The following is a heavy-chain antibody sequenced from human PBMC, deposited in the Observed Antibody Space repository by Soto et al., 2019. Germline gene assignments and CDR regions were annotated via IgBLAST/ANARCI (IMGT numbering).Heavy chain of an antibody. CDR2: XXGSGGST. D-gene: IGHD2-15*01. CDR1: GFTFXXXX. J-gene: IGHJ6*02. Sequence: EVQLLXSXXXXXQPGGSLRLSCAASGFTFXXXXXSWVRQAPGXXXXXXXXXXGSGGSTNYADSVKGRFTISRENSKNTLYLQMNSLRAEYTAVYYCAKDRCSGCSCKQSYYYGMDVWGQGTTVTLSS. CDR3: AKDRCSGCSCKQSYYYGMDV. V-gene: IGHV3-23*01.